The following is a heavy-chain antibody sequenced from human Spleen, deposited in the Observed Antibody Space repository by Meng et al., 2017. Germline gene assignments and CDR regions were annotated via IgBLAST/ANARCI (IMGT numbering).Heavy chain of an antibody. D-gene: IGHD3-16*01. J-gene: IGHJ4*02. Sequence: VLLVGPGGGVVQPGRSLRLSCAASGFTFSSYAMPWVRQAPGKGLEWVAVISYDGSNKYYADSVKGRFTISRDNSKNTLYLQMNSLRAEDTAVYYCARDSRAMGGFDYWGQGTLVTVSS. CDR3: ARDSRAMGGFDY. CDR1: GFTFSSYA. V-gene: IGHV3-30*04. CDR2: ISYDGSNK.